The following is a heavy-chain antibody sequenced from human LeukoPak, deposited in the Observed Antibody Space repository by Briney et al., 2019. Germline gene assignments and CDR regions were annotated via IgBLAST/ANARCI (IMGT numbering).Heavy chain of an antibody. CDR3: ARVPPYGSGRGYFDY. CDR1: GGSFSGYY. CDR2: INHSGST. J-gene: IGHJ4*02. Sequence: PSETLSLTCAVYGGSFSGYYWSWIRQPPGKGLEWIGEINHSGSTNYNPSLKSRVTISVDTSKNQFSLKLSSVTAADTAVYHCARVPPYGSGRGYFDYWGQGTLVTVSS. D-gene: IGHD3-10*01. V-gene: IGHV4-34*01.